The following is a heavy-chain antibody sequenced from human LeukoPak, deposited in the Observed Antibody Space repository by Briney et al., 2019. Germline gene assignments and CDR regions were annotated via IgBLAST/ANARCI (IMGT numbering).Heavy chain of an antibody. V-gene: IGHV3-21*01. D-gene: IGHD1-26*01. Sequence: GGSLRLSCAASRFTFSSYSTNWVRQAPGKGLEWVSSISSSSSYIYYADSVKGRFTISRDNAKNSLYLQMNSLRAEDTAVYYCASNSGSYYLYYFDYWGQGTLVTVSS. CDR1: RFTFSSYS. J-gene: IGHJ4*02. CDR2: ISSSSSYI. CDR3: ASNSGSYYLYYFDY.